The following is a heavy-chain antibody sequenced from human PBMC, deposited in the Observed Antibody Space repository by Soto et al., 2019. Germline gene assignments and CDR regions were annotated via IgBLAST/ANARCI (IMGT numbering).Heavy chain of an antibody. J-gene: IGHJ4*01. Sequence: GGSLRLSCAASGFTVSRNYMSWVRQAPGKGLEWVSVIYSGGSTYYADSVKGRLTISRDNSKNTLYLQMNSLRVEDTAVYYCARTAQAPPRYDMPTSYFPDWGQGNLVPVSS. CDR1: GFTVSRNY. V-gene: IGHV3-53*05. CDR3: ARTAQAPPRYDMPTSYFPD. D-gene: IGHD3-9*01. CDR2: IYSGGST.